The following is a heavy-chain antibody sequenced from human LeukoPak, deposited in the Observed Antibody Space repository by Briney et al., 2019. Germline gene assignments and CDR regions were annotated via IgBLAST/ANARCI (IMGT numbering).Heavy chain of an antibody. J-gene: IGHJ4*02. CDR2: ISYDGSNK. V-gene: IGHV3-30-3*01. D-gene: IGHD5-18*01. CDR1: GFTFSSYA. Sequence: GRSLRLSCAASGFTFSSYAMHWVRQAPGKGLEWVAVISYDGSNKYYADSVKGRFSISRDNSKNTLFLQMNSLRAEDTAVYYCARDLETWIQPGYFDYWGQGTLVTVSS. CDR3: ARDLETWIQPGYFDY.